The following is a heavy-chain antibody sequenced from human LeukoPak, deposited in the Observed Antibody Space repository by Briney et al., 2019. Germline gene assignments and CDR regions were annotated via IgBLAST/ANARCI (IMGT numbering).Heavy chain of an antibody. CDR1: GFTFSSYS. V-gene: IGHV3-23*01. J-gene: IGHJ4*02. D-gene: IGHD3-22*01. CDR2: ISGSGGST. Sequence: GGSLRLSCAASGFTFSSYSMNWVRQAPGKGLEWVSAISGSGGSTYYADSVKGRFTISRDNSKNTLYLQMNSLRAEDTAVYYCASQGGYYDSSGYYDYWGQGTLVTVSS. CDR3: ASQGGYYDSSGYYDY.